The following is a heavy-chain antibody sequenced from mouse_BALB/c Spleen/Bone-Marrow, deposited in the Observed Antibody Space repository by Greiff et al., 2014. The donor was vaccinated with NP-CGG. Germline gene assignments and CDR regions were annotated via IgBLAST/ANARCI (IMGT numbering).Heavy chain of an antibody. Sequence: QVQLKESGAELVRPGTSVKISCKASGYTFTNYWLGWLKQRPGHGLEWIGDIYPGGAYSNCNEKFKGKATMTADTSSSSAYMQLSSLTSEYSAVYLCATWRPYYFAYWGQGTTLTVSS. CDR3: ATWRPYYFAY. J-gene: IGHJ2*01. CDR2: IYPGGAYS. CDR1: GYTFTNYW. V-gene: IGHV1-63*02.